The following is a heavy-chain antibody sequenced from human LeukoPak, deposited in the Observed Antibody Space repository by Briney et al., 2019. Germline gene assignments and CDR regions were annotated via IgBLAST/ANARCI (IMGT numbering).Heavy chain of an antibody. D-gene: IGHD6-19*01. CDR2: IYYSGNT. Sequence: SETLSLTCAVYGGSFSGYYWGWIRQPPGQGLEWIGSIYYSGNTYYNPSLKSRVTISVDTSKNQSSLKLSSVTATDTAVYYCARRRAGRDWFDPWGQGTLVTVSS. V-gene: IGHV4-39*01. J-gene: IGHJ5*02. CDR1: GGSFSGYY. CDR3: ARRRAGRDWFDP.